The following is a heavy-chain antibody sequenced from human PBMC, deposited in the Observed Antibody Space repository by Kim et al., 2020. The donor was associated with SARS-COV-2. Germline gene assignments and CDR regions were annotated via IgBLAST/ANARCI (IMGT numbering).Heavy chain of an antibody. J-gene: IGHJ5*02. D-gene: IGHD2-15*01. V-gene: IGHV3-43*01. Sequence: GRFTISRDNSKNSLYLQMNSLRTEDTALYYCAKDLGYCSGGSCYPNWFDPWGQGTLVTVSS. CDR3: AKDLGYCSGGSCYPNWFDP.